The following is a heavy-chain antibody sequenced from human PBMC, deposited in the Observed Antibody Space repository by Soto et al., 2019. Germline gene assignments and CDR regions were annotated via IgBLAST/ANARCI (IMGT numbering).Heavy chain of an antibody. Sequence: VASVKVSCKASGYNFTNYGISWVRQAPGQGLEWMGWTSADNSNTRYAQKLQGRVTMTTDTSTNTAYLELRSLRSDDTAVFYCAREGQQLPLENYYYYYGMDVWGQGTTVTVSS. CDR1: GYNFTNYG. V-gene: IGHV1-18*01. J-gene: IGHJ6*02. D-gene: IGHD6-13*01. CDR2: TSADNSNT. CDR3: AREGQQLPLENYYYYYGMDV.